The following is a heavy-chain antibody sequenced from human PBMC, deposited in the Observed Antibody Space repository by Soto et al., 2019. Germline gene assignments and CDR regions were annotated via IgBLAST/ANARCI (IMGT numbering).Heavy chain of an antibody. V-gene: IGHV3-11*06. CDR3: ARDMDRASGSLDF. CDR1: GFTFSDPY. D-gene: IGHD3-10*01. J-gene: IGHJ4*02. CDR2: ISSSSTYA. Sequence: QVQLVESGGGLVKPGGSLRLSCAASGFTFSDPYMTWIRQAPGKGLDWISYISSSSTYANDADSVRGRFTISRDNAENSQYLQMSSLRVEDTAVYYCARDMDRASGSLDFWGQGTLVTASS.